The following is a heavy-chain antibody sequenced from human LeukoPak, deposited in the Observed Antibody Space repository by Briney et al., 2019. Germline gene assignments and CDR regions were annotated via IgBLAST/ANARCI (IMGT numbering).Heavy chain of an antibody. CDR2: INPNHGDT. V-gene: IGHV1-2*02. Sequence: ASVKVSCKASGYTFTGYYLHWVRQAPGQGLEWMGWINPNHGDTNYAQKFQDRVSMTGDTSISTAYMHLSRLRSADTAVYYCARSPHILTGENFDYWGQGTLLTVSS. CDR1: GYTFTGYY. CDR3: ARSPHILTGENFDY. J-gene: IGHJ4*02. D-gene: IGHD3-9*01.